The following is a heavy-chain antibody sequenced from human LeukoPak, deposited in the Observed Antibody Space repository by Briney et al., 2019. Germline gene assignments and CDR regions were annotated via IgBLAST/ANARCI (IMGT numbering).Heavy chain of an antibody. CDR1: GGSFSGYY. Sequence: SETLSLTCAVSGGSFSGYYWTWIRQPPGKGLEWIGEINHSGSANYNPSLKSRVTISLGTSKNQFSLKLSSVTAADTAVYYCARGQGTVTTHWGQGTLVTVSS. J-gene: IGHJ4*02. V-gene: IGHV4-34*01. D-gene: IGHD4-17*01. CDR2: INHSGSA. CDR3: ARGQGTVTTH.